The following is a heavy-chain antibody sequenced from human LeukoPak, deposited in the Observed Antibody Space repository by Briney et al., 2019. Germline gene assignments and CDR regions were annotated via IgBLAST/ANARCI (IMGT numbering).Heavy chain of an antibody. Sequence: SETLSLTCTVSGVSISSGDYYWSWIRQPPGKGLEWIGYIYYSGSTYYNPSLKSRVTISVDTSKNQFSLKLSSVTAADTAVYYCARRITMVRGVITDAFDIWGQGTMVTVSS. J-gene: IGHJ3*02. D-gene: IGHD3-10*01. CDR1: GVSISSGDYY. CDR2: IYYSGST. CDR3: ARRITMVRGVITDAFDI. V-gene: IGHV4-30-4*01.